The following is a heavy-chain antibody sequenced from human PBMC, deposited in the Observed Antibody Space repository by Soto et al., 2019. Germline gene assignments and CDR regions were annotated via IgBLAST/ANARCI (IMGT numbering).Heavy chain of an antibody. CDR2: INHSGST. Sequence: SETLSLTCAVYGGSFSGYYWSWIRQPPGKGLEWIGEINHSGSTNYNPSLKSRVTISVDTSKNQFSLKLSSVTAADTAVYYCARVGGNSYYYYGMDVWGQGTTVTVS. J-gene: IGHJ6*02. D-gene: IGHD2-21*02. CDR3: ARVGGNSYYYYGMDV. V-gene: IGHV4-34*01. CDR1: GGSFSGYY.